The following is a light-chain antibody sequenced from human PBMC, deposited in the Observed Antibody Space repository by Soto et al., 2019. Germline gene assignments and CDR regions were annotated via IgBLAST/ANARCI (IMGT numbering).Light chain of an antibody. Sequence: QSALTQPPSASGFPGQSVTISCTGTSSDVGYYDYVSWYQQHPGKAPKLVIYEVTKRPSGVPDRVSASKSGNTASLPVSGLRAEDEADYYCSSYAGSNNFVFGSGTKVTVL. CDR2: EVT. CDR3: SSYAGSNNFV. J-gene: IGLJ1*01. V-gene: IGLV2-8*01. CDR1: SSDVGYYDY.